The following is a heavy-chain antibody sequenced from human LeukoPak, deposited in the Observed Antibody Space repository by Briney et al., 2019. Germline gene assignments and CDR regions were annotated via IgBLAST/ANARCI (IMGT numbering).Heavy chain of an antibody. Sequence: GEXXKISFKGSGYRFTSYWIGWVRQMPGKGLEWMGIIYPGDSDTRYSPSFQGQVTISADKSITIAYLQWTSLKASDTAMYYCARSGGYSHGWPFDYWGQGTLVTVSS. CDR3: ARSGGYSHGWPFDY. D-gene: IGHD5-18*01. CDR1: GYRFTSYW. V-gene: IGHV5-51*01. J-gene: IGHJ4*02. CDR2: IYPGDSDT.